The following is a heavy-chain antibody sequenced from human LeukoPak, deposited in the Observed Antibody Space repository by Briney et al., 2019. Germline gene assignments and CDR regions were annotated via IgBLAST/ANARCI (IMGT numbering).Heavy chain of an antibody. J-gene: IGHJ4*02. Sequence: EASVKVSCKASGGTFSSYAISWVRQAPGQGLEWMGGIIPIFGTANYAQKFQGRVTITADESTSTAYMELRSLRSDDTAVYYCARDVAAAGAYYFDYWGQGTLVTVSS. D-gene: IGHD6-13*01. V-gene: IGHV1-69*13. CDR1: GGTFSSYA. CDR2: IIPIFGTA. CDR3: ARDVAAAGAYYFDY.